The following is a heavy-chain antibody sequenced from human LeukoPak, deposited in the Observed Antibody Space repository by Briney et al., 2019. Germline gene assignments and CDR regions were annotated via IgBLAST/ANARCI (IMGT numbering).Heavy chain of an antibody. D-gene: IGHD4-17*01. CDR2: IKQDGSEK. J-gene: IGHJ4*02. CDR3: ATTASLSY. V-gene: IGHV3-7*05. Sequence: GGSLRLSCSASGFIFSNYWMTWVRQAPGKGLEWVANIKQDGSEKHYVDSVKGRFTISRDNAKNSVYLQMNSLRAEDTAIYYCATTASLSYWGQGTLVTVSS. CDR1: GFIFSNYW.